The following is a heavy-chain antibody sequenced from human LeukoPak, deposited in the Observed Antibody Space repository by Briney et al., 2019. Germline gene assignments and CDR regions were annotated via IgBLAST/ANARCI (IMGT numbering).Heavy chain of an antibody. Sequence: PGGSLRLSCAASGCTVSSNHMSWVRQGPGKGLEWVSVIYSGGSTYYADSVKGRFTISRDNSKNTLYLQMNSLRAEDTAVYYCASHSSSWYGFDYWGQGTLVTVSS. CDR2: IYSGGST. D-gene: IGHD6-13*01. CDR1: GCTVSSNH. CDR3: ASHSSSWYGFDY. V-gene: IGHV3-53*01. J-gene: IGHJ4*02.